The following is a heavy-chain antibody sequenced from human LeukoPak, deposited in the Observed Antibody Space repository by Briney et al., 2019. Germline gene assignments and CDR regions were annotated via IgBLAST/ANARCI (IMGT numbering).Heavy chain of an antibody. J-gene: IGHJ4*02. CDR1: GLTFTDAW. D-gene: IGHD3-22*01. CDR3: TTDSGRLVVT. CDR2: IRSKADGGTT. Sequence: GGSLRLSGAAYGLTFTDAWMSWVRQGPGKGLEWVGRIRSKADGGTTDYGAPVKGRFTISRDDSKNTVYLQMNSLKTDDTALYYCTTDSGRLVVTWGQGTLVTVSS. V-gene: IGHV3-15*01.